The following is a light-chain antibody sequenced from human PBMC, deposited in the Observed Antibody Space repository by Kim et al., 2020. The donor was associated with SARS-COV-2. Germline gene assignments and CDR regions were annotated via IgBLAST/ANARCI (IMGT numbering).Light chain of an antibody. Sequence: QSVLSQPPSASGTPGQRVTISCSGSSSNIGSNYVYWYQQFPGAAPQLLIYRNNQRSSGVPDRFSGSKSGSSASLAISGLRSEDEADYYCAAWDDSLSGLVFGGGTQLTVL. CDR1: SSNIGSNY. CDR3: AAWDDSLSGLV. J-gene: IGLJ3*02. CDR2: RNN. V-gene: IGLV1-47*01.